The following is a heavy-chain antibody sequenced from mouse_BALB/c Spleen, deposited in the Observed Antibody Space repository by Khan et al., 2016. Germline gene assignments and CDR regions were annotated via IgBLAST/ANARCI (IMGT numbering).Heavy chain of an antibody. Sequence: QVQLQQPGAELVRPGASVKLSCKASGYTFTSYWINWMKQRPGQGLEWIGNTFPSDSYTNYNQKFRDKATLTVDKSSSTAYMQLSSPTSDDSAVYYCTRGESTMIRGFAYWGQGTLVTVSA. V-gene: IGHV1-69*02. CDR2: TFPSDSYT. CDR3: TRGESTMIRGFAY. D-gene: IGHD2-4*01. CDR1: GYTFTSYW. J-gene: IGHJ3*01.